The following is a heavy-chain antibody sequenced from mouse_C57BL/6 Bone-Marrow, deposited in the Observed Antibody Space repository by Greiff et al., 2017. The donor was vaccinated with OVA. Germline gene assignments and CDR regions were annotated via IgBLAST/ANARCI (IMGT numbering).Heavy chain of an antibody. CDR3: ARAIYYYGSSPYWYFDV. CDR2: ISSGGSYT. V-gene: IGHV5-6*01. Sequence: EVNVVESGGDLVKPGGSLKLSCAASGFTFSSYGMSWVRQTPDKRLEWVATISSGGSYTYYPDSVKGRFTISRDNAKNTLYLQMSSLKSEDTAMYYCARAIYYYGSSPYWYFDVWGTGTTVTVSS. CDR1: GFTFSSYG. D-gene: IGHD1-1*01. J-gene: IGHJ1*03.